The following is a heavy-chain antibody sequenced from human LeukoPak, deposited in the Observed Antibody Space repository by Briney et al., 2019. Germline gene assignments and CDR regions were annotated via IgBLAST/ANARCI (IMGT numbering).Heavy chain of an antibody. Sequence: ASVKVSCKASGYTFTGYYMHWVRQAPGQGLEWMGRINPNSGGTNYAQKFQGRVTMTRDTSISTAYMELSRLRSDDTAVYYCARDDYGDYVSQISDYWGQGTLATVSS. CDR3: ARDDYGDYVSQISDY. J-gene: IGHJ4*02. CDR2: INPNSGGT. V-gene: IGHV1-2*06. CDR1: GYTFTGYY. D-gene: IGHD4-17*01.